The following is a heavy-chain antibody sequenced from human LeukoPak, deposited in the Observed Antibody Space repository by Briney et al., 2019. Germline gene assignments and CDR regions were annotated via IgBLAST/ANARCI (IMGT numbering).Heavy chain of an antibody. CDR2: IYSSGNT. Sequence: SETLSLTCSFSGVSIRVYYWSSIRQSPGKGLEWIGHIYSSGNTDYNSSLKSRVTISVDTSKSQFSLRLSSVTATDTAVYYCARLRWQLVGPYFDYWGQGILVTVSS. CDR1: GVSIRVYY. CDR3: ARLRWQLVGPYFDY. D-gene: IGHD1-26*01. J-gene: IGHJ4*02. V-gene: IGHV4-59*01.